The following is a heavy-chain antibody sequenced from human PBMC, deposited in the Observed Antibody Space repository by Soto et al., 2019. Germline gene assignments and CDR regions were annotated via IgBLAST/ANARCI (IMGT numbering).Heavy chain of an antibody. CDR3: GKVFPVAVAGKFNY. Sequence: PGGSLRLSCAASGFTFSSYAMSWVRQAPGKGLEWVSAISGSGGSTYYADSVKGRFTISRDNSKNTLYLQMNSLRAEDTAVYYYGKVFPVAVAGKFNYWGREPLVTVP. V-gene: IGHV3-23*01. D-gene: IGHD6-19*01. J-gene: IGHJ4*02. CDR1: GFTFSSYA. CDR2: ISGSGGST.